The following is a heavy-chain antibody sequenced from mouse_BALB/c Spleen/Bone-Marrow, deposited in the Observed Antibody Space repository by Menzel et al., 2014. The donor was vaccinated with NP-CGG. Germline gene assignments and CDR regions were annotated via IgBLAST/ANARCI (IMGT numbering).Heavy chain of an antibody. CDR1: GFSLTSYG. Sequence: VQLQESGPGPVAPSQSLSITCTVSGFSLTSYGVHWVRQPPGKGLEWLGAIWAGGSTNYNSALMSRLSITKDNSKSXVFLEMDSLQTDDTAMYYCARVFTTATWGFAYWGQGTLVTVSA. CDR3: ARVFTTATWGFAY. D-gene: IGHD1-2*01. V-gene: IGHV2-9*02. CDR2: IWAGGST. J-gene: IGHJ3*01.